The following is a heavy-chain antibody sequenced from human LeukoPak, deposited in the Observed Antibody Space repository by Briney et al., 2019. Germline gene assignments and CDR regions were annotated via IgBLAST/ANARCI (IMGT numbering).Heavy chain of an antibody. Sequence: GASVKVSCKASDYTFTNYGVSWVRQAPGQGLEWMGWISAYNGKTYYAQKFQGRVTVTTDTSTSTAYMDLRSLRSDDTAVYYCARDRSTSYRVYYYYMDVWGKGTTVTVSS. V-gene: IGHV1-18*01. J-gene: IGHJ6*03. CDR3: ARDRSTSYRVYYYYMDV. D-gene: IGHD2-2*01. CDR1: DYTFTNYG. CDR2: ISAYNGKT.